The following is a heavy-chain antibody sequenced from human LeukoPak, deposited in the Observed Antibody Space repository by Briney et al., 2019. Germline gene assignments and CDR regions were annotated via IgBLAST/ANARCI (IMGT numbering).Heavy chain of an antibody. Sequence: GGSLRLSCAASGFTFSSYWMHWVRQAPGKGLVWVSRINSDGSSTSYADSVKGRFTISRDNAKNTLYLQMNSLRAEDTAVYYCARGRSYHYDSSGYYTSSPYFDYWGQGTLVTVSS. CDR3: ARGRSYHYDSSGYYTSSPYFDY. CDR1: GFTFSSYW. CDR2: INSDGSST. J-gene: IGHJ4*02. V-gene: IGHV3-74*01. D-gene: IGHD3-22*01.